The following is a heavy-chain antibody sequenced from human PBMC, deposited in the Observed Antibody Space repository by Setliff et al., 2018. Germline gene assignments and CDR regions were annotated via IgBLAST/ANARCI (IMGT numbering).Heavy chain of an antibody. D-gene: IGHD2-15*01. J-gene: IGHJ4*02. CDR2: INPNDGYT. CDR3: IVNMVRPVTGLDS. V-gene: IGHV1-46*01. CDR1: GHSLTSNH. Sequence: ASVKVSCKASGHSLTSNHFHWGRQAPGKGLEWMGTINPNDGYTIYAPAFQGRVAMTTDTSTGTAYMELSGLTSTDTAIYYCIVNMVRPVTGLDSWGPGTLVTVSS.